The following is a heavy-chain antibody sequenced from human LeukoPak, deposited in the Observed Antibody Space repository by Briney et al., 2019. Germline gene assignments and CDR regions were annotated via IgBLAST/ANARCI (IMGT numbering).Heavy chain of an antibody. J-gene: IGHJ4*02. V-gene: IGHV6-1*01. Sequence: SQTLSLTCVISGDSVSSNSAAWNWIRQSPSRGLEWLGRTYYRSKWYYDYSVAVKSRVTINPDTSKNQFSLQLSSVTPEDTAVYYCASQRSGWYLWESLNYFDYWGQGTLVTVSS. CDR2: TYYRSKWYY. D-gene: IGHD6-19*01. CDR3: ASQRSGWYLWESLNYFDY. CDR1: GDSVSSNSAA.